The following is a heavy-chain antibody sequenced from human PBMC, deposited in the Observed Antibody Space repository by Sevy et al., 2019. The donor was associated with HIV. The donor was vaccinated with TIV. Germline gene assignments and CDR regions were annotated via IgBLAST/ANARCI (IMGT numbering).Heavy chain of an antibody. CDR2: INPNSGGT. D-gene: IGHD2-2*01. V-gene: IGHV1-2*02. Sequence: ASVKVSCKASGYTFTGYYMHWVRQAPGQGLEWMGWINPNSGGTNYAQMFQGRVTMTRDTSISTAYMELSRLRSDDTAVYYCARLCRSTSCSSFVDYWGQGTLVTVSS. CDR1: GYTFTGYY. CDR3: ARLCRSTSCSSFVDY. J-gene: IGHJ4*02.